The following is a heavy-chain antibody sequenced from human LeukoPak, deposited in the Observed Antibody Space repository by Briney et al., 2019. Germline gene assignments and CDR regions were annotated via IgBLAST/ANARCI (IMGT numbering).Heavy chain of an antibody. CDR3: AKLLPRDGYNYFDY. D-gene: IGHD5-24*01. CDR1: GFTFSTYG. J-gene: IGHJ4*02. V-gene: IGHV3-30*18. CDR2: ISYDGSNK. Sequence: GGSLRLSCAASGFTFSTYGMHWVRQAPGKGLEWVAVISYDGSNKYYADSVKGRFTISRDNSKNTLYLQMNSLRAEDTAVYYCAKLLPRDGYNYFDYWGQGTLVTVSS.